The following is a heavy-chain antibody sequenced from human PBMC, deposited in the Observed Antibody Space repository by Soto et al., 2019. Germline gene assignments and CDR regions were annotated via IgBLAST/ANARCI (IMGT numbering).Heavy chain of an antibody. J-gene: IGHJ6*02. CDR2: IYYSGST. CDR3: ARDTVTTSDYYYGMDV. V-gene: IGHV4-31*03. CDR1: GGSISSGGYY. Sequence: QVQLQESGPGLVKPSQTLSLTCTVSGGSISSGGYYWSWIRQHPGKGLEWIGYIYYSGSTYYNPPLKSRVTISVDTSKNQFSLKLSSVTAADTAVYYCARDTVTTSDYYYGMDVWGQGTTVTVSS. D-gene: IGHD4-17*01.